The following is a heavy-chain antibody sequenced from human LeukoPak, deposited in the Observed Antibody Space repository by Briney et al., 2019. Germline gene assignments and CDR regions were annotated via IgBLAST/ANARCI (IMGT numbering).Heavy chain of an antibody. J-gene: IGHJ4*02. CDR3: ARGLSGYASSLGY. CDR1: GFTFSSYR. D-gene: IGHD6-6*01. V-gene: IGHV3-74*01. CDR2: INSDGSST. Sequence: PGGSLRLSCAASGFTFSSYRMHWVRQAPGKGLVWVSRINSDGSSTSYADYVRGRFSISRDNAKNTLYLPMNSLRAEDTAVYYCARGLSGYASSLGYWGQGTLVTVSA.